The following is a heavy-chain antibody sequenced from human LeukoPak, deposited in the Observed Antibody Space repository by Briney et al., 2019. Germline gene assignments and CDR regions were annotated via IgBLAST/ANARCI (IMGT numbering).Heavy chain of an antibody. J-gene: IGHJ4*02. V-gene: IGHV3-64D*06. CDR3: VSLPSYSSSSISDY. Sequence: GGSLRLSCSASGFTFSSYAMHWVRQAPGKGLEYVSAINTNGGSTYYADSVKGRFTISRDNSKNTLYLQMSSLRAEDTAVYYCVSLPSYSSSSISDYWGRGTPVTVSS. CDR1: GFTFSSYA. CDR2: INTNGGST. D-gene: IGHD6-6*01.